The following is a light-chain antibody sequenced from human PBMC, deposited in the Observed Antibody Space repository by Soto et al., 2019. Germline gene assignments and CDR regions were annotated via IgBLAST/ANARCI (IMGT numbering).Light chain of an antibody. CDR2: GAS. Sequence: EIVLTQSPGTLSLSPGERATLSCRASQSVSSGYLAWYQQKPGQAPRLLIYGASSRATGIPERFSGSGSGTDFTLTISRLEPEDFAVYYCQQYGSSSWTFGQGTKVDIQ. J-gene: IGKJ1*01. V-gene: IGKV3-20*01. CDR1: QSVSSGY. CDR3: QQYGSSSWT.